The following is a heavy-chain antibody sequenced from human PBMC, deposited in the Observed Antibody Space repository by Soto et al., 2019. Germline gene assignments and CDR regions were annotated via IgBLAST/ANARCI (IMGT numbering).Heavy chain of an antibody. D-gene: IGHD5-18*01. Sequence: ASVTVSCTASGYTFTSYGISWVRQAPGQGLEWMGWISAYNGNTNYTQKLQGRVTMTTDTSTSTAHMELRSLRSDDTAVYYCARRGYSYGRRPEDYWGQGTLVTVS. CDR1: GYTFTSYG. CDR2: ISAYNGNT. V-gene: IGHV1-18*04. J-gene: IGHJ4*02. CDR3: ARRGYSYGRRPEDY.